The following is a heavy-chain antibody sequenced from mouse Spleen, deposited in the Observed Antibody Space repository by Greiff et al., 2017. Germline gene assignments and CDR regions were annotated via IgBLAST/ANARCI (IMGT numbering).Heavy chain of an antibody. V-gene: IGHV1-5*01. CDR1: GYTFTSYW. CDR3: TGGITTVSYAMDY. CDR2: IYPGNSDT. D-gene: IGHD1-1*01. J-gene: IGHJ4*01. Sequence: VQLQQSGTVLARPGASVKMSCKTSGYTFTSYWMHWVKQRPGQGLEWIGAIYPGNSDTSYNQKFKGKAKLTAGTSASTAYMELSSLTNEDSAVYYCTGGITTVSYAMDYWGQGTSVTVSS.